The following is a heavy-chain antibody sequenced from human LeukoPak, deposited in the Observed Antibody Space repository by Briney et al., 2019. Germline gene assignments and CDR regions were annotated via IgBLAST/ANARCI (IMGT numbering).Heavy chain of an antibody. CDR1: GFTFSSYW. V-gene: IGHV3-74*01. CDR2: INSDGSYT. CDR3: ATLGTMVRGVIMDY. J-gene: IGHJ4*02. D-gene: IGHD3-10*01. Sequence: PGGSLRLSCAAFGFTFSSYWMHWVRQAPGKGLVWVSRINSDGSYTNYADSVKGRFTISRDNAKNTLYLQMNSLRAEDTAVYYCATLGTMVRGVIMDYWGQGTLVTVSS.